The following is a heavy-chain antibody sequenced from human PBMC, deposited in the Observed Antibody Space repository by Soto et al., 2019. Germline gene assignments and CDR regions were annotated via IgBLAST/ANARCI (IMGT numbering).Heavy chain of an antibody. D-gene: IGHD6-19*01. Sequence: PSQTLSLTCAISGDSVSSNSAAWNWIRQSPSRGLEWLGRTYFRSKWYNDYAVSVKSRITINPDTSKIQFSLQLNSVTPEDTAVYYCARDGSGWYFHYYYGMDVWGQGTTVTVSS. CDR2: TYFRSKWYN. CDR3: ARDGSGWYFHYYYGMDV. V-gene: IGHV6-1*01. CDR1: GDSVSSNSAA. J-gene: IGHJ6*02.